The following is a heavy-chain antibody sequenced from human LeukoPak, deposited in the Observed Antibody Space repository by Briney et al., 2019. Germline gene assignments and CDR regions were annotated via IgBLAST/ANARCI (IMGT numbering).Heavy chain of an antibody. J-gene: IGHJ4*02. Sequence: PGGSLRLSCAASGFTFSNYWMHWVRQAPGKGLVWVSRINSDGINTSYADSVKGRFTISRDNAKNTLYLQMNSLRAEDTAVYYCARDPGVVAAEYYFDYWGQGTLVTVSS. CDR1: GFTFSNYW. V-gene: IGHV3-74*01. D-gene: IGHD6-13*01. CDR3: ARDPGVVAAEYYFDY. CDR2: INSDGINT.